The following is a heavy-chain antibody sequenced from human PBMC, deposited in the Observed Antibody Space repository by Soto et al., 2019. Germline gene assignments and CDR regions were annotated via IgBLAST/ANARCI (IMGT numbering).Heavy chain of an antibody. Sequence: QVQLVQSGAEVKKPGSSVKVSCKASGGTFSSYAISWVRQAPGQGLEWMGGIIPIFGTANYAQKFQGRVTITADESTSTAYMELSGLRSEDTAVYYCARGGGRHGSGYPTYNWFDPWGQGTLVTVSS. CDR2: IIPIFGTA. D-gene: IGHD3-22*01. CDR3: ARGGGRHGSGYPTYNWFDP. CDR1: GGTFSSYA. V-gene: IGHV1-69*01. J-gene: IGHJ5*02.